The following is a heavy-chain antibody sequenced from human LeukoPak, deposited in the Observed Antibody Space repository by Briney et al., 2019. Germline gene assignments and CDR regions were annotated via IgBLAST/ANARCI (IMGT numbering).Heavy chain of an antibody. V-gene: IGHV1-2*04. D-gene: IGHD6-19*01. CDR1: GYTFTSYG. CDR3: ARDSSGAGTNWFDP. Sequence: ASVKVSCKASGYTFTSYGISWVRQAPGQGLEWMGWINPNSGGTNYAQKFQGWVTMTRDTSISTAYMELSRLRSDDTAVYYCARDSSGAGTNWFDPWGQGTLVTVSS. J-gene: IGHJ5*02. CDR2: INPNSGGT.